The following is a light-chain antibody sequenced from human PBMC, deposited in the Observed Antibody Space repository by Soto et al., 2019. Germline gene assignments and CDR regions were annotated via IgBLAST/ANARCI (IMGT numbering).Light chain of an antibody. CDR3: QQYNNWPYT. CDR1: QSVSRN. Sequence: EIVMTQSPAILSVSPGERVTLSCRASQSVSRNFAWYRQKPGQAPTLLIYGASTRATGIPARFSGSGSGTEVTLTISSLQSEDFAVYYCQQYNNWPYTFGQGTKFEIK. CDR2: GAS. V-gene: IGKV3-15*01. J-gene: IGKJ2*01.